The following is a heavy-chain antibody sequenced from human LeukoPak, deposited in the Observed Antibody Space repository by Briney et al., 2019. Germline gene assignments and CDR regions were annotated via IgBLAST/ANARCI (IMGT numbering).Heavy chain of an antibody. D-gene: IGHD3-10*01. J-gene: IGHJ3*02. Sequence: SETLSLTCTVSGGSISSYYWSWIRQPPGKGLEWIGYIYYSGSTNYNPSLKSRVTISVDTSKNQFSLKLSSVTAADTAVYYCARSGVFVWPPRSAFDIWGQGTMVTVSS. CDR3: ARSGVFVWPPRSAFDI. V-gene: IGHV4-59*01. CDR1: GGSISSYY. CDR2: IYYSGST.